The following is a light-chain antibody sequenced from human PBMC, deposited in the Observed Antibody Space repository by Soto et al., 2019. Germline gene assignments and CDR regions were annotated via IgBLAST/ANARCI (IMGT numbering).Light chain of an antibody. V-gene: IGKV1-12*01. Sequence: DFQMTQSPSFVSASVGDRVTITCRATQGLSDSLAWYQQKPGKAPKLLISVTSRLQSGVPSRFSGSASGTDFTLTIYRLQPEDLATYYCQQGHNWPLTFGQGTRLEIK. CDR3: QQGHNWPLT. CDR1: QGLSDS. CDR2: VTS. J-gene: IGKJ5*01.